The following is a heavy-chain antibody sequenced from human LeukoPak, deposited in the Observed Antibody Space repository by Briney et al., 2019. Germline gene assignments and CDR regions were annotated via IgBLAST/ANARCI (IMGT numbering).Heavy chain of an antibody. J-gene: IGHJ3*02. D-gene: IGHD3-22*01. CDR3: GTDYYDSGGYYYGPAFDI. CDR1: GFTFSSYW. V-gene: IGHV3-74*01. CDR2: INSDGSST. Sequence: GGSLRLSCAASGFTFSSYWMHWVRQAPGKGLVWVSRINSDGSSTSYADSMKGRFTISRDNAKNTLYLQMNSLRAEDTAVYYCGTDYYDSGGYYYGPAFDIWGQGTMVTVSS.